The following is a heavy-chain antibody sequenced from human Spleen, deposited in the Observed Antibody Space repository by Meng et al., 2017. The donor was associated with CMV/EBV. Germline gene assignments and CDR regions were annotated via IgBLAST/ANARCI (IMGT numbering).Heavy chain of an antibody. J-gene: IGHJ5*02. V-gene: IGHV4-61*08. D-gene: IGHD6-6*01. Sequence: GPLRLSCTVSGGSISSGDYYWSWILQPPGKGLEWIGYIYYSGSTNYNLSLKSRVTISVDTSKNQFSLKLSSVTAADTAVYYCARGAAARRVWFDPWGRGTLVTVSS. CDR1: GGSISSGDYY. CDR2: IYYSGST. CDR3: ARGAAARRVWFDP.